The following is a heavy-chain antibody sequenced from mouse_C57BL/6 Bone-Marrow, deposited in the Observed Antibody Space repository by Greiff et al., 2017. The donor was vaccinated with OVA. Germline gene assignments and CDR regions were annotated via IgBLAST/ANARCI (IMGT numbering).Heavy chain of an antibody. CDR2: ISDGGSYT. CDR1: GFTFSSYA. J-gene: IGHJ4*01. Sequence: EAQVVESGGGLVKPGGSLKLSCAASGFTFSSYAMSWVRQTPEKRLEWVATISDGGSYTYYPDNVKGRFTISRDNAKNNLYLQMSHLKSEDTAMYYCARDRDDYHRGHYAMDYWGQGTSVTVSS. CDR3: ARDRDDYHRGHYAMDY. D-gene: IGHD2-4*01. V-gene: IGHV5-4*01.